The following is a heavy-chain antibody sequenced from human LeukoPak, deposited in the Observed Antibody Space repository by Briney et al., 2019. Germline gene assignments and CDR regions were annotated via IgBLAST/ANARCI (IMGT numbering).Heavy chain of an antibody. Sequence: PGRSLRLSCAASGFTFSSYAMHWVRQAPGKGLEWVAVISYDGSNKYYADSVKGRFTISRDNSKNTLYLQMNSLRAEDTAVYYCARETKEMATILDYWGQGTLVTVSS. CDR1: GFTFSSYA. J-gene: IGHJ4*02. CDR2: ISYDGSNK. CDR3: ARETKEMATILDY. D-gene: IGHD5-24*01. V-gene: IGHV3-30-3*01.